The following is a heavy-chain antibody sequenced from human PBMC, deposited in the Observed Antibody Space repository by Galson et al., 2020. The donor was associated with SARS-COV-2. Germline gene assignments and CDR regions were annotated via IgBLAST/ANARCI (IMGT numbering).Heavy chain of an antibody. D-gene: IGHD3-3*01. CDR1: GFTLSNYA. J-gene: IGHJ6*03. V-gene: IGHV3-23*01. Sequence: SCEASGFTLSNYAVSWVRQQPGKGLAWVSSINTSGGRTYYADSVKGRFTITRDNSKNTLSLQMNRLRADDTAVYYCARARGYYFDYYYMDVWGKGATVTVSS. CDR3: ARARGYYFDYYYMDV. CDR2: INTSGGRT.